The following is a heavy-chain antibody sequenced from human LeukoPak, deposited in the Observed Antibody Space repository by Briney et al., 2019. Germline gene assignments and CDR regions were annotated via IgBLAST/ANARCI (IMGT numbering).Heavy chain of an antibody. Sequence: SVKVSCKASGGTFSSYAISWVRQAPGQGLEWMGRIIPIFGTANYAQKFQGRVTITTDESTSTAYMELSSLRSEDTAVYYCARDTGISGDAFDIWGQGTMVTVSS. CDR1: GGTFSSYA. V-gene: IGHV1-69*05. J-gene: IGHJ3*02. CDR3: ARDTGISGDAFDI. D-gene: IGHD1-14*01. CDR2: IIPIFGTA.